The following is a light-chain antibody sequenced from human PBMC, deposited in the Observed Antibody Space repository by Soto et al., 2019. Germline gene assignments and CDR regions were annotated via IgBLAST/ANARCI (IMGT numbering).Light chain of an antibody. CDR1: SSNIGAGYD. Sequence: QTVVTQPPAVSEAPGQRVTISCTGSSSNIGAGYDVQWYQQLPGAAPRLLIFGNTNRPSGVPDRFSGSRSGTSASLAISGLQAEDEADYYCQSYDISLSVSVVFGGGTKLTVL. J-gene: IGLJ2*01. CDR2: GNT. V-gene: IGLV1-40*01. CDR3: QSYDISLSVSVV.